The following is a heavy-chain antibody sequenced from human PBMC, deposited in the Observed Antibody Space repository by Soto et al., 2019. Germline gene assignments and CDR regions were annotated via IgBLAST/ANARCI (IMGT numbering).Heavy chain of an antibody. J-gene: IGHJ3*02. V-gene: IGHV4-34*01. CDR2: INHSGST. CDR1: GGSFSGYY. CDR3: ARAAYCGGDCYQDAFDI. Sequence: KTSETLSLTCAVYGGSFSGYYWSWIRQPPGKGLEWIGEINHSGSTNYNPSLKSRVTISVDTSKNQFSLKLSSVTAADTAVYYCARAAYCGGDCYQDAFDIWGQGTMVTVSS. D-gene: IGHD2-21*02.